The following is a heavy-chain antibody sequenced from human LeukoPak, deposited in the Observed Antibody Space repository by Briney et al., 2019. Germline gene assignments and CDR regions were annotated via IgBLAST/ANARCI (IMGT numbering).Heavy chain of an antibody. V-gene: IGHV3-21*01. D-gene: IGHD3-22*01. CDR2: ISTSSSYI. CDR3: ARVPFTMIVVVDAFDI. J-gene: IGHJ3*02. Sequence: GGSLRLSCAASGFTFSSYSMNWVRQAPGKGLEWVSSISTSSSYIYYADSVKGRFTISRDNAKNSLYLQMNSLRAEDTAVYYCARVPFTMIVVVDAFDIWGQGTMVTVSS. CDR1: GFTFSSYS.